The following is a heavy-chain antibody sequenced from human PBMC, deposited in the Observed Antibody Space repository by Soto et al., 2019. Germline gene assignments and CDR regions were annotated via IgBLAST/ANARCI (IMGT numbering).Heavy chain of an antibody. CDR3: AREVVDGSSLWLDP. V-gene: IGHV1-8*01. CDR1: GFTFSTNG. CDR2: MNANVDAT. J-gene: IGHJ5*02. D-gene: IGHD3-10*01. Sequence: ASVKVSCKASGFTFSTNGINWVRQAPGQGLQWMGWMNANVDATDSPQEFKGRVTMTWNASISTAYMELSNLKSDDTAVYYCAREVVDGSSLWLDPWGQGTLVTVSS.